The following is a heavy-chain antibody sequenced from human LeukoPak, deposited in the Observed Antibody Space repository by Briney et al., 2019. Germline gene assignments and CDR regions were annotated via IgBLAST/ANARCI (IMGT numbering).Heavy chain of an antibody. CDR1: GFTVSSNY. V-gene: IGHV3-53*01. CDR2: IHSGGST. J-gene: IGHJ3*02. CDR3: ARVEMNDDAFDI. Sequence: PGGSLRLSCAASGFTVSSNYMSWVRQAPGKGLEWVSVIHSGGSTYYADSVKGRFTISRDNSKNTLYLQMNSLRAEDTAVYYCARVEMNDDAFDIWGQGTMVTVSS.